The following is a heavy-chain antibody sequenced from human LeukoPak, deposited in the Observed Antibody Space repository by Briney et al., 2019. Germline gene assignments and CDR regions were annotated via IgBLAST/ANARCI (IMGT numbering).Heavy chain of an antibody. Sequence: PSETLSLTCTVSGGSISSSSYYWGWIRQPPGKGLEWIGSMYYSGSSYYNPSLKSRVTISVDTSKNQFSLKLSSVTDADTAVYYCARAPSQGEFLENHFDYWGQGTLVTVSS. CDR1: GGSISSSSYY. D-gene: IGHD3-10*01. CDR3: ARAPSQGEFLENHFDY. V-gene: IGHV4-39*07. CDR2: MYYSGSS. J-gene: IGHJ4*02.